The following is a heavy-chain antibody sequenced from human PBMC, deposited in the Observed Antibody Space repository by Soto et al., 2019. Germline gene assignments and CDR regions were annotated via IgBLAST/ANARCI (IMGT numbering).Heavy chain of an antibody. CDR1: GCTFTSYG. CDR2: ISAYNGNT. V-gene: IGHV1-18*01. J-gene: IGHJ4*02. Sequence: ASLKVACKTSGCTFTSYGISCVRHTTGQGLEWMGWISAYNGNTNYAQKLQGRVTMTTDTSTSTAYMELRSLRSDDTAVYYCARDSPYSGSFTTIFDYWGQGTLVTVSS. CDR3: ARDSPYSGSFTTIFDY. D-gene: IGHD1-26*01.